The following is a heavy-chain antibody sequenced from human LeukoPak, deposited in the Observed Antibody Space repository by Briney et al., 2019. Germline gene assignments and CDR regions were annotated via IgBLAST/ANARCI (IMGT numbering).Heavy chain of an antibody. J-gene: IGHJ4*02. CDR2: ISDSGRNT. CDR1: GFTFSSYA. V-gene: IGHV3-23*01. Sequence: PGGSLRLSCAASGFTFSSYAMSWVRQTPGKGLEWVSAISDSGRNTYYADFVKGRFTISRDDSKNTLYLQMNSLRAEDTAVYYCAAGWHFDYWGQGTLVTVSS. CDR3: AAGWHFDY. D-gene: IGHD2-15*01.